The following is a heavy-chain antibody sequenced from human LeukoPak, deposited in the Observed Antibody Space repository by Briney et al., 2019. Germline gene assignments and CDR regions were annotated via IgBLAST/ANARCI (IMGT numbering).Heavy chain of an antibody. CDR2: TSSSGSTI. CDR3: ASARGPYGDYAGGYFDY. J-gene: IGHJ4*02. Sequence: PGGSLRLSCAASGFTFSSYEMNWVRQAPGKGLEWVSYTSSSGSTIYYADSVKGRFTISRDNAKNSLYLQMNSLRAEDTAVYYCASARGPYGDYAGGYFDYWGQGTLVTVSS. V-gene: IGHV3-48*03. CDR1: GFTFSSYE. D-gene: IGHD4-17*01.